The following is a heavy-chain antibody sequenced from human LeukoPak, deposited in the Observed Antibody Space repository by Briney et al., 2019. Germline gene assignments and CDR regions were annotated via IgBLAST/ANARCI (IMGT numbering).Heavy chain of an antibody. J-gene: IGHJ5*02. CDR1: GGSFSGYY. Sequence: KPSETLSLTCAVSGGSFSGYYWSWIRQPPGKGLEWIGEINHSGSTNYNPSPKSRVTISVDTSKNQFSLKLSSVAAADTAVYDCARGGVLRCFGWLNLFDPWGQGTLVTVSS. CDR2: INHSGST. CDR3: ARGGVLRCFGWLNLFDP. D-gene: IGHD3-9*01. V-gene: IGHV4-34*01.